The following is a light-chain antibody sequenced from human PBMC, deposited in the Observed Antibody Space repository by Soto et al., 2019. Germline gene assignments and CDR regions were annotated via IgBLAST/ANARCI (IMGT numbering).Light chain of an antibody. Sequence: QSALTQPPSVSGAPGQTVTISCTGSSSNIGAGYDVHWYQQFPGTAPRLLIYDNNNRPSGVPDRFSGSKPGTLASLAITGLQAEDEAVYYCQSHDSRLSHSVFGGGTKVTVL. CDR1: SSNIGAGYD. J-gene: IGLJ2*01. CDR2: DNN. CDR3: QSHDSRLSHSV. V-gene: IGLV1-40*01.